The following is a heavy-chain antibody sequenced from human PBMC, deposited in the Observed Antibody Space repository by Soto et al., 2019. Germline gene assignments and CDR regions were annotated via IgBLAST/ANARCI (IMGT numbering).Heavy chain of an antibody. CDR3: ARSQTTVTSYDY. CDR1: GGSISVYY. D-gene: IGHD4-17*01. J-gene: IGHJ4*02. Sequence: SETLSLTCTVSGGSISVYYWSWIRQPPGKGLEWIGYIYYSGSTNYNPSLKSRVTISVDTSKNQFSLKLSSVTAADTAVYYCARSQTTVTSYDYWGQGTLVTVSS. CDR2: IYYSGST. V-gene: IGHV4-59*12.